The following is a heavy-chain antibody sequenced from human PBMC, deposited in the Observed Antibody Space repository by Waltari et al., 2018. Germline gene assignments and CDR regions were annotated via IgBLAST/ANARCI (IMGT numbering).Heavy chain of an antibody. CDR1: GDYINSDY. CDR3: ARCGGEVYYYMDV. Sequence: QVRLQETRPGLVKPSETLSLTCSVSGDYINSDYWSWVRQTAGKGLEWIGRIYTIGGSTNYNPSLKSRVTMSVDTSKNQVSLKLRSVTAADTAIYYCARCGGEVYYYMDVWGKGTTVTISS. V-gene: IGHV4-4*07. D-gene: IGHD2-15*01. J-gene: IGHJ6*03. CDR2: IYTIGGST.